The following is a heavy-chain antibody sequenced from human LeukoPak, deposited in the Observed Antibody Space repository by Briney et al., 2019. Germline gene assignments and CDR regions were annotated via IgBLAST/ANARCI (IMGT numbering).Heavy chain of an antibody. D-gene: IGHD3-10*01. CDR1: GFTVSSNY. CDR2: IYSGGST. CDR3: ARVPFGPNDY. Sequence: WVSLRLSCAASGFTVSSNYMSWVRQAPGKGLEWVSVIYSGGSTYYADSVKGRFTISRDNSKNTLYLQMNSLRAEDTAVYYCARVPFGPNDYWGQGTLVTVSS. V-gene: IGHV3-66*01. J-gene: IGHJ4*02.